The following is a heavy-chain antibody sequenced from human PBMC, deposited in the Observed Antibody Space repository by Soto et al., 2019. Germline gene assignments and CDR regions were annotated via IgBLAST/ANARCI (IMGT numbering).Heavy chain of an antibody. CDR1: AGSISSGNYY. CDR3: ASPKIAFYNWFDP. D-gene: IGHD3-3*02. V-gene: IGHV4-39*01. J-gene: IGHJ5*02. Sequence: SETLSLTCNVSAGSISSGNYYWTWVRQPPGKGLEWLGYIYYSGSTYYNPSLKSRVTISVDTSKNQFSLKLSSVTAADTAVYYCASPKIAFYNWFDPWGQGTLVTVSS. CDR2: IYYSGST.